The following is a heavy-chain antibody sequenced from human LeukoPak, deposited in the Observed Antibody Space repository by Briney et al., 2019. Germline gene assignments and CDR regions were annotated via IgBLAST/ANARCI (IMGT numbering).Heavy chain of an antibody. V-gene: IGHV1-2*02. CDR1: GYIFSDCY. CDR3: AREEMDSNSFDY. D-gene: IGHD5-24*01. Sequence: ASVKVSCKASGYIFSDCYMHWVRPAPGQGLEWMGWINPKSGGTNYGQKFQGRVTMTRDTSISTAYMELTRLTSDDTAVYYCAREEMDSNSFDYWGQGTLVTVSS. J-gene: IGHJ4*02. CDR2: INPKSGGT.